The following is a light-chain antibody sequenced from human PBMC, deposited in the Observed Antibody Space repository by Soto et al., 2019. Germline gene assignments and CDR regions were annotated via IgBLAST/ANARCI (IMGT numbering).Light chain of an antibody. CDR3: QSYDSSLSALV. Sequence: QSVLTQPPSVSGAPGQSVTISCTGSSSNIGAGYDVHWYQQLPGTAPKLLIYGNSNRPSGVPDRFSGSKSGTSASLAITGLQAEDEADYYCQSYDSSLSALVFGGGTQLTVL. CDR2: GNS. CDR1: SSNIGAGYD. J-gene: IGLJ2*01. V-gene: IGLV1-40*01.